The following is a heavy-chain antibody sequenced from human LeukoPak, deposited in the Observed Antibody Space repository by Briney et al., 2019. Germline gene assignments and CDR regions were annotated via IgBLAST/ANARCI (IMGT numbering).Heavy chain of an antibody. Sequence: ASVKVSCKVSGYTLTELSMYWVRQAPGKGLEWMGGFDPEDGETIYAQKFQGRVTMTEDTSTDTAYMELSSLRSEDTAVYYCATDPNYYDSSGYRHWGQGTLVTVSS. CDR1: GYTLTELS. J-gene: IGHJ1*01. V-gene: IGHV1-24*01. CDR2: FDPEDGET. CDR3: ATDPNYYDSSGYRH. D-gene: IGHD3-22*01.